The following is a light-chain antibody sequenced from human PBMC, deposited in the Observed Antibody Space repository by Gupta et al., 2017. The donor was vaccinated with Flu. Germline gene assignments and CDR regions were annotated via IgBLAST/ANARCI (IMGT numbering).Light chain of an antibody. CDR2: DVT. CDR1: SNDVGGYNR. CDR3: SSHAGRVTWV. J-gene: IGLJ1*01. V-gene: IGLV2-11*01. Sequence: QSAPTPPRSLCGSPVQSGTISCTGTSNDVGGYNRVSWYEQRPSQAPKLILYDVTARPSGVPDRFSGSKSGNTASLTISGLQADDEADYYCSSHAGRVTWVFGTGTTVTVL.